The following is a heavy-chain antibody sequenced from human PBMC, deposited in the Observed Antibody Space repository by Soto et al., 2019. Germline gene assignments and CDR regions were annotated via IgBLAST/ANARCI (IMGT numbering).Heavy chain of an antibody. CDR3: ARGAHFFDGTGSHGFDI. D-gene: IGHD3-10*01. J-gene: IGHJ3*02. CDR2: ISGGGDRT. V-gene: IGHV3-23*01. CDR1: GYNFATFG. Sequence: EGQLLESGGGLRQPGGSLRLSCVASGYNFATFGVNWVRQAPGKGLQWVSAISGGGDRTYYADSVKGRFIISRDNSKNMLFLEMNSMTAEDTAVYYCARGAHFFDGTGSHGFDIWGQGTRVTVSS.